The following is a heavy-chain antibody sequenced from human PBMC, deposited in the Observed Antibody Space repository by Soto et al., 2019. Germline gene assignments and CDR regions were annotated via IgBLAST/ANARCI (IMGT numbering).Heavy chain of an antibody. J-gene: IGHJ4*02. Sequence: GSLRLSCAASGFTFSSYGMHWVRQAPGKGLEWVAVIWYDGSNKYYADSVKGRFTISRDNSKNTLYLQMNSLRAEDTAVYYCARGHDYDDYPYWGQGTLVTVSS. V-gene: IGHV3-33*01. CDR3: ARGHDYDDYPY. CDR1: GFTFSSYG. D-gene: IGHD4-17*01. CDR2: IWYDGSNK.